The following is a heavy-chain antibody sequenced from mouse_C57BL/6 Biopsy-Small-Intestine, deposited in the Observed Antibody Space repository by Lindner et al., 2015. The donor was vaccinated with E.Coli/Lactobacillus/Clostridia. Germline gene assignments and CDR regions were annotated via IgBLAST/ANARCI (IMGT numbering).Heavy chain of an antibody. D-gene: IGHD2-4*01. V-gene: IGHV1-63*01. Sequence: VQLQESGAELVRPGTSVKMSCKASGYTFTNYWIGWAKQRPGHGLEWIGGIYPGGGYTNYNEKFKGKATLTADKSSSTAYMQFSSLTSEDPAIYYCARSHYDYFDYWGQGTTLTVSS. J-gene: IGHJ2*01. CDR2: IYPGGGYT. CDR1: GYTFTNYW. CDR3: ARSHYDYFDY.